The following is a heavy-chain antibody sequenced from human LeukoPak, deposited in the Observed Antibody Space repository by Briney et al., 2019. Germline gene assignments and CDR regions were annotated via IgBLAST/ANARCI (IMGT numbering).Heavy chain of an antibody. CDR1: GITFSSYW. CDR2: IKQDGSEK. CDR3: ARDGGDYLLAVY. Sequence: GGSLRLSCAASGITFSSYWMSWVRQAPGKGLEWVANIKQDGSEKYYVDSVKGRFTISRDNAKNSLYLQMNSLRAEDTAVYYCARDGGDYLLAVYWGQGTLVTVSS. D-gene: IGHD3-16*01. J-gene: IGHJ4*02. V-gene: IGHV3-7*01.